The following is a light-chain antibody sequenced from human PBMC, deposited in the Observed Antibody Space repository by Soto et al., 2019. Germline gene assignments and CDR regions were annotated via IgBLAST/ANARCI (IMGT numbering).Light chain of an antibody. CDR1: SGDVGAYYY. CDR3: SSYAGSRHYV. Sequence: QSALTQPPSASGSPGQSVTISCAGTSGDVGAYYYVSWYQHRPGKAPQLIIYDVSQRPSGVPDRFSGSKSGNTASLTVSGLQAEDEADYYCSSYAGSRHYVFGSGTKLTVL. CDR2: DVS. V-gene: IGLV2-8*01. J-gene: IGLJ1*01.